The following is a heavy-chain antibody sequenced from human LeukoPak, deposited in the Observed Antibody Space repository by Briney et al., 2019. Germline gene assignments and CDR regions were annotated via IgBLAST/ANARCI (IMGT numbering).Heavy chain of an antibody. D-gene: IGHD2-2*01. J-gene: IGHJ3*02. V-gene: IGHV4-61*02. CDR1: GDSISSGSYY. CDR2: IYTSGST. CDR3: ARDRYCSSTSCYASSNAFDI. Sequence: PSETLSLTCTVSGDSISSGSYYWSWIRQPAGKGLEWIGRIYTSGSTNYNPSLKSRVTISVDTSKNQFSLKLSSVTAADTAVYYCARDRYCSSTSCYASSNAFDIWGQGTMVTVSS.